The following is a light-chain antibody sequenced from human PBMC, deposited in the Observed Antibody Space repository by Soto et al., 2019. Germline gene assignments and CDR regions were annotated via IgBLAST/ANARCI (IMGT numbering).Light chain of an antibody. CDR1: QSVSSD. CDR2: GAS. CDR3: QQYNAWQLT. Sequence: EIEMTQSPAPLSSSPGERATLSCRASQSVSSDLAWYQQKPGHVPRVLFYGASTRATGSPARFSGSGYGTVFTLTINGLPSEDSAISYCQQYNAWQLTVGGGTKVEIK. V-gene: IGKV3-15*01. J-gene: IGKJ4*01.